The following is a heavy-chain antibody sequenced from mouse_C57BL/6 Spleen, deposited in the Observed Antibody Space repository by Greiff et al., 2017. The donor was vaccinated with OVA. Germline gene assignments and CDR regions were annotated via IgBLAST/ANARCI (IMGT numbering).Heavy chain of an antibody. J-gene: IGHJ3*01. Sequence: QVQLQQPGAELVMPGASVKLSCKASGYTFTSYWMHWVKQRPGHGLEWIGEIDPSASYTNYNQKFQGKSTLTVDKSSSTAYMQLSSLTSEDSAVYYCARSGYDYDGFAYWGQGTLVTVSA. D-gene: IGHD2-4*01. CDR1: GYTFTSYW. CDR3: ARSGYDYDGFAY. V-gene: IGHV1-69*01. CDR2: IDPSASYT.